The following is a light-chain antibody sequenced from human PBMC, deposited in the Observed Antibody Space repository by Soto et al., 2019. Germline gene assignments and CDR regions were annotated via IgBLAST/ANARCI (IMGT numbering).Light chain of an antibody. V-gene: IGLV7-46*01. CDR1: TGAVTSGHY. CDR3: LLSYSGASWV. CDR2: DTS. Sequence: QAVVTQEPSLTVSPGGTVTLTCVSSTGAVTSGHYPYWFQQKPGQAPRTLIYDTSNKHSWTPARFSGSLLGGKAALTLSGAQPEDEAEYYCLLSYSGASWVFGGGTKLTVL. J-gene: IGLJ3*02.